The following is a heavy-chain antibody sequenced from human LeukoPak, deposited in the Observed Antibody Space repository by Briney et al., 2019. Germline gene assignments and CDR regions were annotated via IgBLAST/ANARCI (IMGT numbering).Heavy chain of an antibody. J-gene: IGHJ4*02. Sequence: SQTLSLTCTVSGDSISRGDYYWSWIRQPAGKGLEWIGRIYTRGSTNYNPSLKSRVTMSVDTSKNQFSLKLSSVTAADTAVYYCAGEGHYYDSTGYYYGGEDYWGQGTLVTVSS. D-gene: IGHD3-22*01. CDR2: IYTRGST. CDR1: GDSISRGDYY. CDR3: AGEGHYYDSTGYYYGGEDY. V-gene: IGHV4-61*02.